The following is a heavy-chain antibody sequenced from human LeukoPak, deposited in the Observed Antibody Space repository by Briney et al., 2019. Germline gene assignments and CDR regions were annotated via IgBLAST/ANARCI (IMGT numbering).Heavy chain of an antibody. D-gene: IGHD3-16*01. J-gene: IGHJ6*03. V-gene: IGHV4-4*07. CDR3: ARETSQKGAHYMDV. CDR1: GGSISSYY. Sequence: SETLSLTCTVSGGSISSYYWSWIRQPAGKGLEWIGRIYTSGSTNYNPSLKSRVTMSVDTSKKQFSLKLTSVTVADTAVYYCARETSQKGAHYMDVWGKGTTVTISS. CDR2: IYTSGST.